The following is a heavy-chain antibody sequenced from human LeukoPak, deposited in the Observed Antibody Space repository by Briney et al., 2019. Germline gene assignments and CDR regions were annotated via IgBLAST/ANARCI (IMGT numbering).Heavy chain of an antibody. Sequence: GGSLRLSCAASGFSFSNAWMSWVRQAPGKGLEWVSFIYSDNTHYSDSVKGRFTISRDNSKNTLYLQMNSLRAEDTALYYCARGPPYSSSFYYFDYWGQGTLVTVSS. V-gene: IGHV3-53*01. CDR3: ARGPPYSSSFYYFDY. D-gene: IGHD6-6*01. J-gene: IGHJ4*02. CDR1: GFSFSNAW. CDR2: IYSDNT.